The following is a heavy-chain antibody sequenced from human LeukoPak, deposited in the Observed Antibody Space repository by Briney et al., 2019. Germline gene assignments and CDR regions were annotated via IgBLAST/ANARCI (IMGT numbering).Heavy chain of an antibody. CDR1: GFTFSDYY. V-gene: IGHV3-11*03. J-gene: IGHJ6*02. CDR3: ARYYYDSSGYQGALYYYYGMDA. D-gene: IGHD3-22*01. CDR2: ISSSSGYT. Sequence: GGSLRLSCAASGFTFSDYYMSWIRQAPGKGLEWVSYISSSSGYTNYADSVKGRFTISRDNAKNSLYLQMNSLRAEDTAVYYCARYYYDSSGYQGALYYYYGMDAWGQGTTVTVSS.